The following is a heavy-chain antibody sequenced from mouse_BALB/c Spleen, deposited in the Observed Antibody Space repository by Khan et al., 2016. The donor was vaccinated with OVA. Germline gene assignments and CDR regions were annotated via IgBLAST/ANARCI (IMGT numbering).Heavy chain of an antibody. CDR2: ISYSGST. V-gene: IGHV3-2*02. CDR1: GYSITSDYA. J-gene: IGHJ3*01. CDR3: ARWFTY. Sequence: VQLKESGPGLVKPSQSPSLTCTVTGYSITSDYAWNWIRQFPGNKLEWMGYISYSGSTTYNPSLKSRISITRDTSKNQFFLQLNSVTTEDTATYYCARWFTYWGQGTLVTVSA.